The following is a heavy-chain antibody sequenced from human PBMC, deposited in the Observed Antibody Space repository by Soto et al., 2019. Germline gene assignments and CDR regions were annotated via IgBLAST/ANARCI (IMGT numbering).Heavy chain of an antibody. Sequence: ASVKVSSKAPGYTFTSYAMHCVRQASGQRHERMGWINAGNGNTKYSQKFQGRVTITRDTSASTAYMELSSLRSEDTAVYYCAEDDEQSLVYIWGQGTLVPVSS. CDR2: INAGNGNT. CDR1: GYTFTSYA. D-gene: IGHD3-10*02. J-gene: IGHJ4*02. V-gene: IGHV1-3*01. CDR3: AEDDEQSLVYI.